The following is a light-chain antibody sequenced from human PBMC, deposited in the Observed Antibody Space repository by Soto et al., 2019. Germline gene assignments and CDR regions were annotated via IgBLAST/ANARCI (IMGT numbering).Light chain of an antibody. CDR3: SSYTRSSTSYV. CDR2: EVS. Sequence: QSALTQPASVSGSPGQSITISCTGTSSDVGGYNYVSWYQQHPGKAPKLMIYEVSNRPSRVSNRFSGSKSGNTASLTISGLQAEDEADYYCSSYTRSSTSYVFGTGTKGTVL. J-gene: IGLJ1*01. V-gene: IGLV2-14*01. CDR1: SSDVGGYNY.